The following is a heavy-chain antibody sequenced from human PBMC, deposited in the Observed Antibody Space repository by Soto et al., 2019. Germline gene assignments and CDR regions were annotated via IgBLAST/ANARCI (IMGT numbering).Heavy chain of an antibody. J-gene: IGHJ4*02. CDR2: IWYDGSNK. CDR1: GFTFSSYG. Sequence: GGSLRLSCAASGFTFSSYGMHWVRQAPGKGLEWVAVIWYDGSNKYYADSVKGRFTISRDSSKNTLYLQMNSLRAEDTAVYYCERDKGVNYQHDSSGYFIGHWGQGTLVTVSS. CDR3: ERDKGVNYQHDSSGYFIGH. V-gene: IGHV3-33*01. D-gene: IGHD3-22*01.